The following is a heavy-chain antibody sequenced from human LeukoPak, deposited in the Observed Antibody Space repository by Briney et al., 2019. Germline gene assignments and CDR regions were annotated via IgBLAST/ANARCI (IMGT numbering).Heavy chain of an antibody. CDR2: IKTKTDGGTT. V-gene: IGHV3-15*01. Sequence: PGGSLRLSCAASGFTFSNAWVNWVRQAPGKGLEWVGRIKTKTDGGTTDYAAPVKGRFTISRDDSKNTLYLQMNSLKTEDTAIYYCSTSPSLRYYFDYWGQGTLVTVSS. CDR3: STSPSLRYYFDY. J-gene: IGHJ4*02. CDR1: GFTFSNAW.